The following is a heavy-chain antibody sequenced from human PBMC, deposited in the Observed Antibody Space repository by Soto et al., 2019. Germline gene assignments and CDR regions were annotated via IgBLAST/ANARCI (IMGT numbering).Heavy chain of an antibody. J-gene: IGHJ5*01. V-gene: IGHV4-31*03. D-gene: IGHD6-13*01. CDR3: ARVSATGTRWFDS. CDR1: GGSFNIGAYY. Sequence: PSETLSLTCTVSGGSFNIGAYYWSWIRQLPGKGLEWIGYINYRETTYYNPSLKSRVTISRDPSKRQFSLRVNSVTAADTAVYYCARVSATGTRWFDSWGQGTQVTVSS. CDR2: INYRETT.